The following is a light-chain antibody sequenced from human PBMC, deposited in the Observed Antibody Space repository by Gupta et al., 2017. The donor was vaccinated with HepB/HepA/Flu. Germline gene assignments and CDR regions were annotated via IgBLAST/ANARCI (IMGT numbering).Light chain of an antibody. Sequence: DIVMTQFPDSLAVSLGERATINCKSSQSVLYTSNNKNYLAWYQQKPGQPPKLLIYWASTRESGVPDRFSGSGSGTDFTLTISSLQAEDVAVYYCHQYYSTPYTFGQGTKVEIK. J-gene: IGKJ2*01. CDR3: HQYYSTPYT. V-gene: IGKV4-1*01. CDR1: QSVLYTSNNKNY. CDR2: WAS.